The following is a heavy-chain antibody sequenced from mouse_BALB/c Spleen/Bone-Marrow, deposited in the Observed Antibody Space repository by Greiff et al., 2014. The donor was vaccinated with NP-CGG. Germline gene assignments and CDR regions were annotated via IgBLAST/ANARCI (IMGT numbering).Heavy chain of an antibody. CDR3: ARDGLDY. CDR2: ISSGGSYT. CDR1: GFTFSSYG. D-gene: IGHD3-1*01. V-gene: IGHV5-6*01. Sequence: VQLKDSGGDLVKPGGSLKLSCAASGFTFSSYGMSWVRQTPDKRLEWVATISSGGSYTYYPDSVKGRFTISRGNAKNTLYLQMSSLKSEDTAMYYCARDGLDYWGQGTTLTVSS. J-gene: IGHJ2*01.